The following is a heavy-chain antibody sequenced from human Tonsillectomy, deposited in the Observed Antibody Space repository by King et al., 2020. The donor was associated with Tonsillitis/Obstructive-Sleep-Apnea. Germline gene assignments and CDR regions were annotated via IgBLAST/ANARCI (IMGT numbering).Heavy chain of an antibody. J-gene: IGHJ6*02. CDR2: IIPIVNLT. CDR3: GRAMTGCSDTMCYMSDYSGMDV. Sequence: HVQLVQSGAEVKKPGSSMKVSCKTSGDTFSSYAISWVRQAPGQGLEWMGGIIPIVNLTNYAQKFQGRVTITADKSTSTAYMEVRGLESEDTAVYYCGRAMTGCSDTMCYMSDYSGMDVWGQGTTVTVSS. D-gene: IGHD2-2*02. CDR1: GDTFSSYA. V-gene: IGHV1-69*10.